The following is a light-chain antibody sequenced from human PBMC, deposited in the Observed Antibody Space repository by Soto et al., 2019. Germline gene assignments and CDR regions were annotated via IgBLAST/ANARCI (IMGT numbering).Light chain of an antibody. J-gene: IGKJ5*01. CDR2: GAS. Sequence: ENVLTQSPGTLSLSPVERATLSCRSSQSVSSIYLAWYQQKPGQAPRLLIYGASSRASGIPDRFSGVGSGTDFTLTISRLEPEDFAVYYCQQYGSTPITFGQGTRLEIK. V-gene: IGKV3-20*01. CDR1: QSVSSIY. CDR3: QQYGSTPIT.